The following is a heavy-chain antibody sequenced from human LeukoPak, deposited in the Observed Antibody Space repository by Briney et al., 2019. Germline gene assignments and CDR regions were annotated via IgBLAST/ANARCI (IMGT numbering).Heavy chain of an antibody. CDR2: IYPGDSDT. Sequence: GESLKISCKGSGYRFTSYWIAWVRQMPGRGLEWMGIIYPGDSDTRYSPSFQGQVTISADKSISTAYLQWGSLKASDTAMYYCARRDTAMVILDPWGQGTLVTVSS. CDR1: GYRFTSYW. D-gene: IGHD5-18*01. J-gene: IGHJ5*02. V-gene: IGHV5-51*01. CDR3: ARRDTAMVILDP.